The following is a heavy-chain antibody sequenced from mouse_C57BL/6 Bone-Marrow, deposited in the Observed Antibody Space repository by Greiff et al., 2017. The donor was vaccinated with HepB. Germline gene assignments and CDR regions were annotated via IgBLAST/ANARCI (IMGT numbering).Heavy chain of an antibody. Sequence: EVKLVESGGGLVKPGGSLKLSCAASGFTFSDYGMHWVRQAPEKGLEWVAYISSGSSTIYYADTVKGRFTISRDNAKNTLFLQMTSLRSEDTAMYYCARPYYGSSYPYWYFDVWGTGTTVTVSS. J-gene: IGHJ1*03. CDR3: ARPYYGSSYPYWYFDV. CDR2: ISSGSSTI. V-gene: IGHV5-17*01. D-gene: IGHD1-1*01. CDR1: GFTFSDYG.